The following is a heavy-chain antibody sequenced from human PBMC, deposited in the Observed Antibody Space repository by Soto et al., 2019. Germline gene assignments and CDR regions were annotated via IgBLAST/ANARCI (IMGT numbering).Heavy chain of an antibody. V-gene: IGHV4-59*08. CDR3: ARHTVTTPYYFDY. J-gene: IGHJ4*02. CDR2: IYYSGST. CDR1: GGSISSYY. D-gene: IGHD4-17*01. Sequence: QVQLQESGPGLVKPSETLSLTCTVSGGSISSYYWSWIRQPPGKGLEWIGCIYYSGSTNYNPSPKSRVTISVDTSKNQFSLKLSSVTAADTAVYYCARHTVTTPYYFDYWGQGTLVTVSS.